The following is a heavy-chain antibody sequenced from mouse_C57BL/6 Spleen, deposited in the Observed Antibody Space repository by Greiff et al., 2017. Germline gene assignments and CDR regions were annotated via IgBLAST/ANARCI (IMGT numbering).Heavy chain of an antibody. CDR1: GFTFSSYG. CDR2: ISSGGSYT. CDR3: ERHSSFWYFDV. V-gene: IGHV5-6*01. J-gene: IGHJ1*03. Sequence: EVMLVESGGDLVKPGGSLKLSCAASGFTFSSYGMSWVRQTPDKRLEWVATISSGGSYTYYPDSVKGRFTISRDNAKNTLYLQMSSLKSEDTAMYYCERHSSFWYFDVWGTGTTVTVSS. D-gene: IGHD3-1*01.